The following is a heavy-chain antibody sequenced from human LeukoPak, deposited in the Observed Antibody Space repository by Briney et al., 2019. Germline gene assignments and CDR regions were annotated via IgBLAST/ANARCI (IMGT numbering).Heavy chain of an antibody. CDR2: IRGGSIYT. CDR1: GFTFSNYA. J-gene: IGHJ3*02. D-gene: IGHD4-17*01. V-gene: IGHV3-23*01. Sequence: GGSLRLSCAASGFTFSNYAMFWVRQTPSKGLEWASSIRGGSIYTVYADSVKGRFTISRDDSKNTLYLQMNSLRAEDTATYYCARDPNGDYIGAFDMWGQGTVVTVSS. CDR3: ARDPNGDYIGAFDM.